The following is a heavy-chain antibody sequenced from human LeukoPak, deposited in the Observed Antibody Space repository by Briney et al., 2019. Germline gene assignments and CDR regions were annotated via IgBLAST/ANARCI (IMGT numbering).Heavy chain of an antibody. Sequence: PSETLSLTCAVYGGSFSGYYWSWIRQPPGKGLEWIGEINHSGSTNYNPSLKSQVTISVDTSKNQFSPKLSSVTAADTAVYYCARRVFSRPFDYWGQGTLVTVSS. V-gene: IGHV4-34*01. CDR1: GGSFSGYY. D-gene: IGHD2-2*01. J-gene: IGHJ4*02. CDR2: INHSGST. CDR3: ARRVFSRPFDY.